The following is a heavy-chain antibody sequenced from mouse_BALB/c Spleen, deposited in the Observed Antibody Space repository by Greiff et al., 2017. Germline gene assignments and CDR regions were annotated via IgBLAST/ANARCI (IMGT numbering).Heavy chain of an antibody. V-gene: IGHV1-80*01. Sequence: VQGVESGAELVRPGSSVKISCKASGYAFSSYWMNWVKQRPGQGLEWIGQIYPGDGDTNYNGKFKGKATLTADKSSSTAYMQLSSLTSEDSAVYFCARDDGYYYAMDYWGQGTSVTVSS. J-gene: IGHJ4*01. CDR2: IYPGDGDT. CDR3: ARDDGYYYAMDY. CDR1: GYAFSSYW. D-gene: IGHD2-3*01.